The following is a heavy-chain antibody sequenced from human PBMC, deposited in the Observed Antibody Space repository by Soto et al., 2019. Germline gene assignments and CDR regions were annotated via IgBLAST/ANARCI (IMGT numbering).Heavy chain of an antibody. CDR3: TTVFYS. D-gene: IGHD1-1*01. Sequence: GGSLRLSCAASGFTFSNNWIHWVRQAPGKGLVWVSRLSDGGATSYADSVKGRFTISRDTAKNALYLQMNGLRAEDTAVYYCTTVFYSWGQGILVTVS. V-gene: IGHV3-74*01. CDR2: LSDGGAT. J-gene: IGHJ5*02. CDR1: GFTFSNNW.